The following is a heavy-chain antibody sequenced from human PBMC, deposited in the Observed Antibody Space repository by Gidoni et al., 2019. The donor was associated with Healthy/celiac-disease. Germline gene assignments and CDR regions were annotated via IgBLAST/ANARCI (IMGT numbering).Heavy chain of an antibody. CDR2: IIPIVGTA. CDR1: GVTFSSYA. V-gene: IGHV1-69*06. CDR3: ATGYSYGTWYFQH. J-gene: IGHJ1*01. Sequence: QVQLVQSGAEVKKPGSSVKVSCKASGVTFSSYAISWVRQAPGQGLEWMGGIIPIVGTANYAQRFQGRVTITADKSTSTAYMELSSLRSEDTDVYYCATGYSYGTWYFQHWGQGTLVTVSS. D-gene: IGHD5-18*01.